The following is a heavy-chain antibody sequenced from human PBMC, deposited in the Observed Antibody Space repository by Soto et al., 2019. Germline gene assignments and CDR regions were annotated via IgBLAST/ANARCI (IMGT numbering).Heavy chain of an antibody. D-gene: IGHD4-17*01. Sequence: QVQLVQSGAEVKKPGTSVKVSCKASGYTFTSNGISWVRQAPGQGLEWMGWISTYNGNTNNAQKLQGRVTMTRDTATSIAYTELRDLRSDDTAVYYCARDGYGNYGDWGQVSLVTVSS. J-gene: IGHJ4*02. CDR1: GYTFTSNG. V-gene: IGHV1-18*01. CDR2: ISTYNGNT. CDR3: ARDGYGNYGD.